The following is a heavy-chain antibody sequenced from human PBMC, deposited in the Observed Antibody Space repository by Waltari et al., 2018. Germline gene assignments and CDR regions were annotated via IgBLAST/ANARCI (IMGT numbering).Heavy chain of an antibody. CDR3: ARDPLGYDFWSGYLNNVDY. CDR2: ISSSSSYR. CDR1: GFTFSSYS. J-gene: IGHJ4*02. D-gene: IGHD3-3*01. V-gene: IGHV3-21*01. Sequence: EVQLVESGGGLVKPGGSLRLSCAASGFTFSSYSMNWVRQAPGKGLEWVSSISSSSSYRYYADSVEGRFTISRDNAKNSRYLQMNSLRAEDTAVYYCARDPLGYDFWSGYLNNVDYWGQGTLVTVSS.